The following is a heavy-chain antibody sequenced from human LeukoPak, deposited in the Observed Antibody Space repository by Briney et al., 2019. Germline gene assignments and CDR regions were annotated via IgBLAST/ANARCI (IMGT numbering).Heavy chain of an antibody. D-gene: IGHD1-26*01. V-gene: IGHV4-59*02. CDR2: IYYRGST. CDR3: ARRIVGATAVFDP. CDR1: GGSVSSYY. Sequence: SETLSLTCIVSGGSVSSYYWSWLRQPPGKEMGWVGYIYYRGSTNYNPSLKSRVTISLDTSKNQFSLKLSSVTAADTAVYYCARRIVGATAVFDPWGQGTLVTVSS. J-gene: IGHJ5*02.